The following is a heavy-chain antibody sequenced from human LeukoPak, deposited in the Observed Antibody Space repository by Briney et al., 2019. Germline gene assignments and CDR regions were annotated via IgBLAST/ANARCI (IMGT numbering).Heavy chain of an antibody. J-gene: IGHJ4*02. Sequence: LSLTCAVYGGSFSGYYWSWVRQAPGKGLEWVSYISSSGGTIYYADSVKGRFTISRDNANNSLYLQMNSLRAEDTAVYYCARDKGSYLPDYWGQGTLVTVSS. CDR3: ARDKGSYLPDY. V-gene: IGHV3-11*04. CDR2: ISSSGGTI. CDR1: GGSFSGYY. D-gene: IGHD1-26*01.